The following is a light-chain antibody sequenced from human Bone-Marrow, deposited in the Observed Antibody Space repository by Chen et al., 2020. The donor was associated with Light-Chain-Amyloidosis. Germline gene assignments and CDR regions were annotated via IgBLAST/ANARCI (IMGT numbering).Light chain of an antibody. CDR3: MQALQSVT. J-gene: IGKJ5*01. Sequence: DMVMTQSPLSLPVTPGEPASISCRSSPSLLHANGYNYLDWYLQKPGQSPQLLIYLGSNRASGVPDRFSGSGSCTDFTLKISRVEAEDVGVYYCMQALQSVTFGQGTRLEI. CDR2: LGS. V-gene: IGKV2-28*01. CDR1: PSLLHANGYNY.